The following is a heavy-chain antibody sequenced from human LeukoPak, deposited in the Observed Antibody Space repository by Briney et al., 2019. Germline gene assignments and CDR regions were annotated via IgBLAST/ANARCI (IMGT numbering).Heavy chain of an antibody. V-gene: IGHV3-21*01. CDR3: ARDGYYYKAMDV. CDR1: VFSFSSYR. J-gene: IGHJ6*02. CDR2: ISSSSSSI. D-gene: IGHD3-10*01. Sequence: GGSLRLSCAASVFSFSSYRMNWVRQAPGKGLEWVSSISSSSSSIYYADSVKGRFTISRDNAKNSLYLQMNSLRAEDTGVYYCARDGYYYKAMDVWGQGTTVTVSS.